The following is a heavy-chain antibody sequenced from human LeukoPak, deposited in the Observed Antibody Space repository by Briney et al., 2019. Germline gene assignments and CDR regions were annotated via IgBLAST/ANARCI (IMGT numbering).Heavy chain of an antibody. J-gene: IGHJ6*03. V-gene: IGHV4-4*07. CDR1: GGSISSYY. Sequence: ASETLSLTCTVSGGSISSYYWSWIRQPAGKGLEWIGRIYTSGSTNYNPSLKSRVTMSVDTSKNQFSLKLSSVTAADTAVYYCARGAYYYGSSGYYYDDYYYYMDVWGKGTTVTVSS. D-gene: IGHD3-22*01. CDR2: IYTSGST. CDR3: ARGAYYYGSSGYYYDDYYYYMDV.